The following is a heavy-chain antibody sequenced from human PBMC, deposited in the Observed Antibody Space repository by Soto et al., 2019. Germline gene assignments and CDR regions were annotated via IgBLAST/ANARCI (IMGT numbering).Heavy chain of an antibody. V-gene: IGHV3-11*01. CDR3: ARMGPPIDY. J-gene: IGHJ4*02. Sequence: SLRLSCAASGFTFSDYYMSLIRQAPGKGLEWVSYISNSGSTIYYADSVKGRFTISRDNAKNSLYLQMNSLRAEDTAVYYCARMGPPIDYWGQGTLVTVSS. CDR2: ISNSGSTI. CDR1: GFTFSDYY.